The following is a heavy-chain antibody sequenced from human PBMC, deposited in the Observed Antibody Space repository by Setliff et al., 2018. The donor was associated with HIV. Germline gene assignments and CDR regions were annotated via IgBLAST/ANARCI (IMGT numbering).Heavy chain of an antibody. CDR3: ARGPTSRYFDWSFSGARGTFNY. CDR1: GFTFITST. J-gene: IGHJ4*02. V-gene: IGHV3-21*01. Sequence: GGSLRLSCAVSGFTFITSTMNWVRQAPGKGLEWVASISSSGSYIHFADSVKGRFTISRDNAKNSLYLQMNNLRAEDTAVYYCARGPTSRYFDWSFSGARGTFNYWGQGTLVTVSS. D-gene: IGHD3-9*01. CDR2: ISSSGSYI.